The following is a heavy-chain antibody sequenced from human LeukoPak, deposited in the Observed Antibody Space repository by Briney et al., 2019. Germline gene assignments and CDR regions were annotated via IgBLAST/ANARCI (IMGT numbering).Heavy chain of an antibody. D-gene: IGHD2-2*01. CDR1: GYSISSGYY. J-gene: IGHJ3*02. Sequence: SETLFLTCAVSGYSISSGYYWGWIRQPPGMGLEWIGNLYHSRSTYYNPSLKSRVTITVDTSKNQFSLKLSSVTAADTAVYYCARPDVYCSSTSCLDAFDIWGQGTMVTVSS. V-gene: IGHV4-38-2*01. CDR2: LYHSRST. CDR3: ARPDVYCSSTSCLDAFDI.